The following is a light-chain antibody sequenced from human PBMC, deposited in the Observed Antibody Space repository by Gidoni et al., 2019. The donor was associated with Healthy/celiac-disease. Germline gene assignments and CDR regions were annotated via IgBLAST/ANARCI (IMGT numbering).Light chain of an antibody. CDR3: AAWDDSLNGYWV. V-gene: IGLV1-44*01. CDR1: SSNIGSNT. J-gene: IGLJ3*02. CDR2: INN. Sequence: QSVLPQPPSASGTPGQTVTIPCSGSSSNIGSNTVNWYQQLPGTAHQLLIYINNQRPSGVPDRFSGAKSGTSASLAISGRQSEDEADYYCAAWDDSLNGYWVFGGGTKRTVL.